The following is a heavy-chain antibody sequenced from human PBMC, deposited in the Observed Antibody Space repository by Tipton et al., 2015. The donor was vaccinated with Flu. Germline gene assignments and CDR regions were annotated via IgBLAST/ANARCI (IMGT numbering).Heavy chain of an antibody. CDR2: ISPSGFTL. V-gene: IGHV3-11*01. D-gene: IGHD2-21*01. Sequence: SLRLSCTVSGFTFGDFAMAWVRQAPGKGLEWLAYISPSGFTLYYADSVKGRFTISRDNAKNSLYLQMISLRAEDTAVYYCAKGYRGTIDYWGQGTLVTVSS. J-gene: IGHJ4*02. CDR1: GFTFGDFA. CDR3: AKGYRGTIDY.